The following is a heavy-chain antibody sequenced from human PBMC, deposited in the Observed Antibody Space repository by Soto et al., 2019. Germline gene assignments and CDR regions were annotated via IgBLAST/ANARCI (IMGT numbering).Heavy chain of an antibody. CDR1: GFTFSSYD. CDR3: ARGLIDPWAFDI. Sequence: GSLRLSCXASGFTFSSYDMHWVRQATGKGLEWVSAIGTAGDPYYPGSVKGRFTISRENAKNSLYLQMNSLRAGDTAVYYCARGLIDPWAFDIWGQGTMVTVSS. CDR2: IGTAGDP. J-gene: IGHJ3*02. V-gene: IGHV3-13*05. D-gene: IGHD3-9*01.